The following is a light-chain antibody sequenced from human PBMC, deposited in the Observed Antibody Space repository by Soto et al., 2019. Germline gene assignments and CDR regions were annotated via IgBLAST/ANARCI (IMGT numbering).Light chain of an antibody. CDR3: QQYNKWPPLT. CDR2: GAS. CDR1: QSVSSN. J-gene: IGKJ4*01. V-gene: IGKV3-15*01. Sequence: EIVMTQSPPTLSVSPGERATLSCRASQSVSSNLAWYQQKPGQAPRLLIYGASTRATGIPARFSGSGSGTEFTLTISSLQSEDFAMYYCQQYNKWPPLTFGGGTKVEIK.